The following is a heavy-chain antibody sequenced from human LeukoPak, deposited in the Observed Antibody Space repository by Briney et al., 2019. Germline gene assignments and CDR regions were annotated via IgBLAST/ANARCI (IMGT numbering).Heavy chain of an antibody. CDR1: GFTFSSYA. V-gene: IGHV3-23*01. CDR3: ARVPRGSGSYGPFDY. CDR2: ISGSGGST. D-gene: IGHD1-26*01. Sequence: GGSLRLSCAAPGFTFSSYAMSWVRQAPGKGLEWVSAISGSGGSTYYADSVKGRFTISRDNAKNSLYLQMNSLRAEDTAVYYCARVPRGSGSYGPFDYWGQGTLVTVSS. J-gene: IGHJ4*02.